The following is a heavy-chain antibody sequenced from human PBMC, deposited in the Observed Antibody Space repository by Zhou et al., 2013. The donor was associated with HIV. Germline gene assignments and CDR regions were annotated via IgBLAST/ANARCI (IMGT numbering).Heavy chain of an antibody. Sequence: QVQLVQSGAEVKKPGSSVKVSCKASGGTFSSYAISWVRQAPGQGLEWMGGIIPIFGTANYAQKFQGRVTITADESTSTAYMELSSLRSEDTAVYYCARVAASGYSSSWGSGMDVWGQRGPRVTVSS. V-gene: IGHV1-69*12. CDR1: GGTFSSYA. D-gene: IGHD6-13*01. CDR3: ARVAASGYSSSWGSGMDV. CDR2: IIPIFGTA. J-gene: IGHJ6*01.